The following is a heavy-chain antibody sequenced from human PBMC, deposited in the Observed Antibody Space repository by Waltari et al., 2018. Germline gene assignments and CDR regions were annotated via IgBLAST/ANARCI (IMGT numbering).Heavy chain of an antibody. V-gene: IGHV4-38-2*01. CDR1: GYSISSGYY. CDR2: IYHSGST. Sequence: QVQLQESGPGLVKPSETLSLTCAVSGYSISSGYYWGWIRQPPGKGLEWIGSIYHSGSTYYNPSLKSRVTISVDTSKNQFSLKLSSVTAADTAVYYCAPPYGMDVWGQGTTVTVSS. J-gene: IGHJ6*02. CDR3: APPYGMDV.